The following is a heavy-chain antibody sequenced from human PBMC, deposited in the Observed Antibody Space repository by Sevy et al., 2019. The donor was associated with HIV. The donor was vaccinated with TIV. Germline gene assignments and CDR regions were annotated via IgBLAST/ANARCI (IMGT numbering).Heavy chain of an antibody. J-gene: IGHJ6*02. Sequence: GGSLRLSCAASGFTFSSYAMHWVRQAPGKGLEWVAVISYDGSNKYYADSVKGRFTISKDNSKNTLYLQMNSLGAEDRAMYYCAGGGYCISTSCSFGYYYYYYGMDVWGQGTTVTVSS. CDR3: AGGGYCISTSCSFGYYYYYYGMDV. D-gene: IGHD2-2*01. V-gene: IGHV3-30-3*01. CDR2: ISYDGSNK. CDR1: GFTFSSYA.